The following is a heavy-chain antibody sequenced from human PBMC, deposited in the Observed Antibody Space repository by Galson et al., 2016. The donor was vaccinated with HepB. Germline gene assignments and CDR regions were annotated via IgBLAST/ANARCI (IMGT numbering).Heavy chain of an antibody. V-gene: IGHV3-30*18. J-gene: IGHJ3*02. CDR1: GFTFSAYG. CDR2: ISFDGTNN. D-gene: IGHD5-18*01. Sequence: SLRLSCAASGFTFSAYGMHWVRQAPGKGLEWVALISFDGTNNSFADSVKGGFTISRDNSKHTLYLQMKSLGADDTALYSSAKGKGRGTWHTYAFHIWGQGTMVTVSS. CDR3: AKGKGRGTWHTYAFHI.